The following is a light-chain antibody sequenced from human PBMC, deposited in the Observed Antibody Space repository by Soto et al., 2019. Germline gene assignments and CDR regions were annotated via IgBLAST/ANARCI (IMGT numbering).Light chain of an antibody. CDR2: GNS. CDR3: QSYDSSLIWV. CDR1: SSNIGAGFD. V-gene: IGLV1-40*01. J-gene: IGLJ3*02. Sequence: QSVLTQPPSVSGAPGQRVTISCTGSSSNIGAGFDVHWYQQLPGTAPKLLIYGNSHRPSGVPDRFSGPKSGTSASLAITGLQAEDEADYYCQSYDSSLIWVFGGGTKLTVL.